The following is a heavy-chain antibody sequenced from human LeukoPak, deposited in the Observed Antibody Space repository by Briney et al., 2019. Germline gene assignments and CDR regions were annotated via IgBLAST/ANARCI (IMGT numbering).Heavy chain of an antibody. V-gene: IGHV1-46*01. CDR1: GYTFTSYG. CDR2: INPSGGST. CDR3: ARDISDAFDI. D-gene: IGHD1-14*01. Sequence: ASVKVSCKASGYTFTSYGISWVRQAPGQGLEWMGIINPSGGSTSYAQKFQGRVTMTRDTSTSTVYMELSSLRSEDTAVYYCARDISDAFDIWGQGTMVTVSS. J-gene: IGHJ3*02.